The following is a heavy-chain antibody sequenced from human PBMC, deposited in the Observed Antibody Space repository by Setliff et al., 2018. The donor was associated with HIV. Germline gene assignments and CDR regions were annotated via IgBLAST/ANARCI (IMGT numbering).Heavy chain of an antibody. CDR3: ARLRSELGVFDY. J-gene: IGHJ4*02. Sequence: SETLSLTCTVSGGSISSDYWSWIRQPPGKGLEWIGYAYHSGRTNYNPSLKSRVTISVDTSKNQFSMKLRSVTAADTAVYYCARLRSELGVFDYWGQGTLVT. V-gene: IGHV4-59*08. CDR2: AYHSGRT. D-gene: IGHD1-26*01. CDR1: GGSISSDY.